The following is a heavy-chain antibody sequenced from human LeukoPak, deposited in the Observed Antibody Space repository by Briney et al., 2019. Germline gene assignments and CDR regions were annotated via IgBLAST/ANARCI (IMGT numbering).Heavy chain of an antibody. Sequence: SETLSLTCIVSGYSISSGYYWGWIRQPPGKGLEWIGSIHHSGTTYYNPSLKSRVTISVDTSRNQFSLKLSSVTAADTAVYYCARHPSLSRFDPWGQGTLVTVSS. D-gene: IGHD2-2*01. CDR2: IHHSGTT. CDR3: ARHPSLSRFDP. J-gene: IGHJ5*02. V-gene: IGHV4-38-2*02. CDR1: GYSISSGYY.